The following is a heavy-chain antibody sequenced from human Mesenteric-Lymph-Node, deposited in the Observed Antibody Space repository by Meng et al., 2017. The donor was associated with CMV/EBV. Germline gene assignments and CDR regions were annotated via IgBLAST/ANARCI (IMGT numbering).Heavy chain of an antibody. V-gene: IGHV4-61*03. CDR2: MNYIGTT. CDR1: GDSVTSDSYY. Sequence: GSLRLSCTVSGDSVTSDSYYWSWIRQAPGKGLEWIGFMNYIGTTNYNPSLKSRVTISLDASKNNVSLGLTSVTAADTAVYYCARGRFFGDFHYWGQGSLVTVSS. J-gene: IGHJ4*02. D-gene: IGHD3-3*01. CDR3: ARGRFFGDFHY.